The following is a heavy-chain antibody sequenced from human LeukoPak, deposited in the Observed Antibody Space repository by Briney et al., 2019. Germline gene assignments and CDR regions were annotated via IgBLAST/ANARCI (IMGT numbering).Heavy chain of an antibody. D-gene: IGHD6-13*01. CDR1: GGSISSYY. CDR2: IYTSGST. CDR3: ASLIAAAPTYYYYMDV. J-gene: IGHJ6*03. V-gene: IGHV4-4*07. Sequence: SETLSLTCTVSGGSISSYYWSWIRQPAGKGLEWIGRIYTSGSTNYNPSLKSRVTMSVDTSKNQFSLKLSSVTAADTAVYYCASLIAAAPTYYYYMDVWGKGTTVTVSS.